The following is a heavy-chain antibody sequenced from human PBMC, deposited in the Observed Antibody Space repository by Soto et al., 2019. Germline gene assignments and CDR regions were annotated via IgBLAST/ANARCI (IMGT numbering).Heavy chain of an antibody. V-gene: IGHV3-30-3*01. CDR1: GFTFSSYA. D-gene: IGHD6-19*01. J-gene: IGHJ4*02. CDR3: ARSYSSGWAIGY. Sequence: ESGGGVVQPGRSLRLSCAASGFTFSSYAMHWVRQAPGKGLEWVAVISYDGSNKYYADSVKGRFTISRDNSKNTLYLQMNSLRAEDTAVYYCARSYSSGWAIGYWGQGTLVTVSS. CDR2: ISYDGSNK.